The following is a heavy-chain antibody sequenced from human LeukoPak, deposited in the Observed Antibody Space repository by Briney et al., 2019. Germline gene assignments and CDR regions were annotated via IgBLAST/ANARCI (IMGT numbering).Heavy chain of an antibody. V-gene: IGHV4-39*07. Sequence: SETLSLTCTVSGGSISSSSYYWGWIRQPPGKGLEWIGSIYYSGSTYYNPSLKSRVTISVDTSKNQFSLKLSSVTAADTAVYYCARDRTGRSVLDYWGQGTLVTVSS. D-gene: IGHD3/OR15-3a*01. CDR2: IYYSGST. CDR1: GGSISSSSYY. J-gene: IGHJ4*02. CDR3: ARDRTGRSVLDY.